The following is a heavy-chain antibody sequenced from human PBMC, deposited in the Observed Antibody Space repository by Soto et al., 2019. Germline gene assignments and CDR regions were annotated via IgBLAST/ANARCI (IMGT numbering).Heavy chain of an antibody. CDR3: SKRPLGRGFGTVTPVVPGLGY. Sequence: EVQLLDSGGDLVQPGGSLRLSCAASGFTFSNYPMSWVRQSPGKGLEWVSAISGSGGSTYYADSVKGRFTISRDNSKNTSYLQRSSRRAEDTALYYCSKRPLGRGFGTVTPVVPGLGYLGKGTLVTVSS. CDR1: GFTFSNYP. V-gene: IGHV3-23*01. J-gene: IGHJ4*02. CDR2: ISGSGGST. D-gene: IGHD1-1*01.